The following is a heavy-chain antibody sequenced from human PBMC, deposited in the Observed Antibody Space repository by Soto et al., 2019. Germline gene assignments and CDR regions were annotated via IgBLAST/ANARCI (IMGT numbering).Heavy chain of an antibody. D-gene: IGHD3-3*01. V-gene: IGHV1-18*01. Sequence: ASVKVSCKASGYTFTSYGISWVRQAPGQGLEWMGWISAYNGNTNYAQKLQGRVTMTTDTSTSTAYMELRSLRSDDTAVYYCARLENYDFWSGSYDYWGQGTLVTVSS. CDR3: ARLENYDFWSGSYDY. CDR1: GYTFTSYG. CDR2: ISAYNGNT. J-gene: IGHJ4*02.